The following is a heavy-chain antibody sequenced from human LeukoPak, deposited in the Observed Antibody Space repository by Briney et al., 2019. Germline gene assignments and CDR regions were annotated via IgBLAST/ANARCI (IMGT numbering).Heavy chain of an antibody. D-gene: IGHD2-15*01. V-gene: IGHV3-9*01. CDR2: ISWNSGSI. Sequence: GGSLRLSCAASGFTFDDYAMHWVRQAPGKGLEWVSGISWNSGSIGYADSVKGRFTISRDNAKNSLYLQMNSLRAEDTALYYCAKDATPLGYCSGGSCFGWSHGMDVWGQGTTVTVSS. CDR1: GFTFDDYA. J-gene: IGHJ6*02. CDR3: AKDATPLGYCSGGSCFGWSHGMDV.